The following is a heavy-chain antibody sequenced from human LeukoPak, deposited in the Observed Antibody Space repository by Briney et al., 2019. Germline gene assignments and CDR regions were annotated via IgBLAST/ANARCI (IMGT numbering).Heavy chain of an antibody. CDR2: ISSSSSYI. CDR1: GFTFSSYS. CDR3: ARGGYDYVWGSYRPIDY. V-gene: IGHV3-21*04. D-gene: IGHD3-16*02. Sequence: PGGSLRLSCAASGFTFSSYSMNWVRQAPGKGLEWVSSISSSSSYIYYADSVKGRFTISRDNAKNSLYLQMNSLRAEDTALYYCARGGYDYVWGSYRPIDYWGQGTLVTVSS. J-gene: IGHJ4*02.